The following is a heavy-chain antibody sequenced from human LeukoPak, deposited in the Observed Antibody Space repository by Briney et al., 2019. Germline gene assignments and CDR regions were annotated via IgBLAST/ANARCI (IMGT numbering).Heavy chain of an antibody. V-gene: IGHV3-30*02. CDR3: AKDCERYYYDSSGYSDLYYYYYMDV. D-gene: IGHD3-22*01. CDR1: GFTFTNYY. Sequence: PGGSLRLSCAASGFTFTNYYVHWVRQAPGKGLEWVAFIRYDGSNKYYADSVKGRFTISRDNSKNTLYLQMNSLRAEDTAVYYCAKDCERYYYDSSGYSDLYYYYYMDVWGKGTTVTISS. J-gene: IGHJ6*03. CDR2: IRYDGSNK.